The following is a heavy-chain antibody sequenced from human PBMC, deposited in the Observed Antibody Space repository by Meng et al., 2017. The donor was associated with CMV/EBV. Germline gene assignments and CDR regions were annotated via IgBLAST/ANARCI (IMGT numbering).Heavy chain of an antibody. CDR2: IYSSGST. CDR3: ARFITFGGVIVIDY. CDR1: GGSISSYY. V-gene: IGHV4-59*01. D-gene: IGHD3-16*02. Sequence: GSLRLSCTVSGGSISSYYWSWIRQPPGKGLEWIGYIYSSGSTNYNPSLKSRVTISVDTSKNQFSLKLSSVTAADTAVYYCARFITFGGVIVIDYWGQGTLVTVSS. J-gene: IGHJ4*02.